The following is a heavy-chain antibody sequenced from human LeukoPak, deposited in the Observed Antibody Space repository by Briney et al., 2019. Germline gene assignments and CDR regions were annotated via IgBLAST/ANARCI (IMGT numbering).Heavy chain of an antibody. CDR1: GFIFSRYV. D-gene: IGHD3-10*01. J-gene: IGHJ4*02. V-gene: IGHV3-23*01. CDR3: ARDPSSLGRGDY. CDR2: ISGSGYVT. Sequence: GGSLRLSCTASGFIFSRYVITWVRQAPGKGLEWVSGISGSGYVTDYADSVKGRFTVSRDNSKNTLYLQMNSLRAEDTAVYYCARDPSSLGRGDYWGQGTLVTVSS.